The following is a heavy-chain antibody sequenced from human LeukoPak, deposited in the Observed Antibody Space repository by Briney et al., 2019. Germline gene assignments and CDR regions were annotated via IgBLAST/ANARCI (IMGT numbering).Heavy chain of an antibody. J-gene: IGHJ4*02. CDR3: ARMYDSTFDY. Sequence: SETLSPTCAVYGGSFSGYYWGWIRQPPGKGLEWIGEINHSGSTNYNPSLKSRVTISVDTSKNQFSLKLSSVTAADTAVYYCARMYDSTFDYWGQGTLVTVSS. V-gene: IGHV4-34*01. CDR1: GGSFSGYY. CDR2: INHSGST. D-gene: IGHD3-22*01.